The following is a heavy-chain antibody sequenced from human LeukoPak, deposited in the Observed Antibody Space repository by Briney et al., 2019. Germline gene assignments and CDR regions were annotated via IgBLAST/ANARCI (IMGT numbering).Heavy chain of an antibody. CDR2: IYHSGST. CDR1: GGSISSGGYS. Sequence: SQTLSLTCAVPGGSISSGGYSWSWIRQPPGKGLEWIGYIYHSGSTNYNPSLKSRVTISVDTSKNQFSLKLSSVTAADTAVYYCARVYSSSSYNWFDPWGQGTLVTVSS. J-gene: IGHJ5*02. CDR3: ARVYSSSSYNWFDP. V-gene: IGHV4-30-2*01. D-gene: IGHD6-6*01.